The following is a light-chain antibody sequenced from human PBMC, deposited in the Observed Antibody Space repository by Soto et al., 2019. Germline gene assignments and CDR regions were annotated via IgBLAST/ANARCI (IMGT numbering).Light chain of an antibody. V-gene: IGKV1-39*01. CDR3: QQSYISPYT. CDR1: ESIANY. CDR2: AAS. Sequence: DIQMTQSPSSLSASVGDRVTITRRASESIANYLNWYQQKPGKAPNLLIYAASTLQTGVPSRFSGSGSGTDFTLTISSLQTEDFATYFCQQSYISPYTFGQGTKLDI. J-gene: IGKJ2*01.